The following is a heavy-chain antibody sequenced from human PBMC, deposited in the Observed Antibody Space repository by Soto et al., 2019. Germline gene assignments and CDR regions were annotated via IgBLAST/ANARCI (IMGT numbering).Heavy chain of an antibody. V-gene: IGHV4-30-4*01. CDR3: ARAASRYGYRGDE. D-gene: IGHD5-18*01. J-gene: IGHJ4*02. Sequence: QVQLQESGPGLVKPSQTLSLTCTVSGGSISSGDYYWSWIRQPPGKGLEWIGYIYYSGSTYYNPSLKSRVNVSVDTCKHQFSLELSSVTAAVTAVYYSARAASRYGYRGDEWGQGTLVTVSS. CDR2: IYYSGST. CDR1: GGSISSGDYY.